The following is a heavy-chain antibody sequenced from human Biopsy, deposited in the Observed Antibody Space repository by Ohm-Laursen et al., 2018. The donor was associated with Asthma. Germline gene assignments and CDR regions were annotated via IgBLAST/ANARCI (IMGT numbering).Heavy chain of an antibody. CDR1: GGSINIGDYY. CDR2: IYYSGST. CDR3: ARTTYGDDGFDP. D-gene: IGHD4-17*01. V-gene: IGHV4-31*03. J-gene: IGHJ5*02. Sequence: TLSLTCTVPGGSINIGDYYWSWIRQHPVKGLEWIGYIYYSGSTHYNPSLKSRVSISLDTSKNQFSLSLTSVTAADTAVYYCARTTYGDDGFDPWGQGTLVTVSS.